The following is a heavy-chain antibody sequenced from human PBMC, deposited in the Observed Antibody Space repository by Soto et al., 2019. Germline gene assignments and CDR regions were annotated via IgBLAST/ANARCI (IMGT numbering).Heavy chain of an antibody. J-gene: IGHJ6*03. Sequence: SETLSLTCTVSGGSISSSSYYWGWIRQPPGKGLEWIGSIYYSGSTYYNPSLKSRVTISVDTSKNQFSLKLSSVTAADTAVYYCARHLTGDYPSGGYYYYYYMDVWGKGTTVTVSS. CDR2: IYYSGST. CDR3: ARHLTGDYPSGGYYYYYYMDV. CDR1: GGSISSSSYY. D-gene: IGHD4-17*01. V-gene: IGHV4-39*01.